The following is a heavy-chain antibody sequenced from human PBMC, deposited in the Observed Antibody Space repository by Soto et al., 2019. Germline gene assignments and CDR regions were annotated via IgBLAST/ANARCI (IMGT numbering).Heavy chain of an antibody. D-gene: IGHD5-18*01. CDR1: GGSISSGGYY. CDR2: IYYSGST. J-gene: IGHJ2*01. V-gene: IGHV4-31*03. CDR3: ARAWRGYSYGRRPEL. Sequence: PSETLSLTCTVSGGSISSGGYYWSWIRQHPGKGLEWIGYIYYSGSTYYNPSLKSRVTISVDTSKNQFSLKLSSVTAADTAVYYCARAWRGYSYGRRPELWGRGTLVTVSS.